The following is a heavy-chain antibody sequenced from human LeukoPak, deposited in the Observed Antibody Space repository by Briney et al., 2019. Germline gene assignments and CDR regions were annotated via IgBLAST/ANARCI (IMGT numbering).Heavy chain of an antibody. Sequence: SETLSLTCTVSGVSISNYYWSWIRQPPGKGLEWIGSIYYTGNTNYNPSLKSRVTISVDTSKNQFSLKLSSVTAADTAVYYCATLVGDKSYFQHWGQGTLVTVSS. D-gene: IGHD1-26*01. V-gene: IGHV4-59*08. CDR1: GVSISNYY. CDR3: ATLVGDKSYFQH. J-gene: IGHJ1*01. CDR2: IYYTGNT.